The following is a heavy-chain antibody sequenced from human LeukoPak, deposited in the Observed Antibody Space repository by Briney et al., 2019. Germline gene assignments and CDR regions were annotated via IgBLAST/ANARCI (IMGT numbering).Heavy chain of an antibody. CDR3: ARPNITSYYDSRGYDAFDV. V-gene: IGHV5-51*01. CDR2: IYPDDSDA. D-gene: IGHD3-22*01. CDR1: GYRFNAYW. Sequence: GESLKISCKGSGYRFNAYWIAWVRQMPGKGLEWMGIIYPDDSDARYSPSFQGPVTTSADKSVRTAYLQWSSLKASDTAMYYCARPNITSYYDSRGYDAFDVWGQGTMVTVSS. J-gene: IGHJ3*01.